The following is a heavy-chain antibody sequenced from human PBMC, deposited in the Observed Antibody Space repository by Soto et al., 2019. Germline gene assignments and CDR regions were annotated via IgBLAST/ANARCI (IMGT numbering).Heavy chain of an antibody. CDR1: GFSLDDYA. J-gene: IGHJ4*02. CDR2: VSWHSGSV. Sequence: EVQLVESGGGWVQPGGSLRLSCAASGFSLDDYAMHWVRQVPGKGLEWVSSVSWHSGSVGYAASVQGRFTISRDNARNSLFLQMNSLRPEDTAFYYCAKDRNSLTNNVDFWGQGTLVTVSS. CDR3: AKDRNSLTNNVDF. D-gene: IGHD1-7*01. V-gene: IGHV3-9*01.